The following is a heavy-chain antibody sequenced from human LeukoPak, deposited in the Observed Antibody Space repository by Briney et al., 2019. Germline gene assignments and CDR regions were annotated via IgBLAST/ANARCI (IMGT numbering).Heavy chain of an antibody. CDR2: ISSSSSYI. Sequence: GGSLRLSCAASGFTFSSYSMNWVRQAPGKGLEWVSSISSSSSYIYYADSVKGRFTISRDNAKNSLYLQMNSLRAEDTAVYYCAKGSSRWRRVDHWGQGTLVTVSS. CDR3: AKGSSRWRRVDH. CDR1: GFTFSSYS. D-gene: IGHD6-13*01. J-gene: IGHJ4*02. V-gene: IGHV3-21*01.